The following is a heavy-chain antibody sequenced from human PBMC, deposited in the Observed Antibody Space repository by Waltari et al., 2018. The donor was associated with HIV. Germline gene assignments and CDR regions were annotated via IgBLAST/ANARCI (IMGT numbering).Heavy chain of an antibody. CDR1: GDSISRPPYY. CDR2: VYYLGST. V-gene: IGHV4-39*01. Sequence: QLQLQESGPGLVKPSETLSLTFTVSGDSISRPPYYWGWIRQPPGKGLEWIGSVYYLGSTYYSPSLKSRVTISLDTSKNRFSLKLNSVTAADTAVYYCARTYTGSSQYFQLWGQGTLVTVSS. J-gene: IGHJ1*01. D-gene: IGHD1-26*01. CDR3: ARTYTGSSQYFQL.